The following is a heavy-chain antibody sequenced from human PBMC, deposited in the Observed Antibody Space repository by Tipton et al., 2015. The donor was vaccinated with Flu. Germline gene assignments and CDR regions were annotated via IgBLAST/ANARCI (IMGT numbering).Heavy chain of an antibody. CDR2: ISWNSERI. D-gene: IGHD5-18*01. Sequence: SLRLSCAASGLNFDDYVMHWVRQAPGKGPEWVAGISWNSERIGYADTVKGRFTISRDNAKNSLYLQMNGLRAEDTALYYCAKDRSVDSAMDSLFYYFYGMAVWGQGTTVIVSS. V-gene: IGHV3-9*01. J-gene: IGHJ6*02. CDR3: AKDRSVDSAMDSLFYYFYGMAV. CDR1: GLNFDDYV.